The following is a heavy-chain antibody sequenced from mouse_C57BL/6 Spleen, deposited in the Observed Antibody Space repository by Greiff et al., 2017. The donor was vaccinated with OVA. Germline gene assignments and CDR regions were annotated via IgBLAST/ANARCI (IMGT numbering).Heavy chain of an antibody. J-gene: IGHJ3*01. Sequence: EVKLQESGPELVKPGASVKIPCKASGYTFTDYNMDWVKQSHGKSLEWIGDINPNNGGTIYNQKFKGKATLTVDKSSSTAYMELRSLTSEDTAVYYCARLASLGGFAYWGQGTLVTVPA. CDR1: GYTFTDYN. CDR2: INPNNGGT. V-gene: IGHV1-18*01. D-gene: IGHD3-1*01. CDR3: ARLASLGGFAY.